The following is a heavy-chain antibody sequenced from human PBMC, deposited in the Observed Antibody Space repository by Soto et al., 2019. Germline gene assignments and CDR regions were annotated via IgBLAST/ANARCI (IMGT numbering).Heavy chain of an antibody. D-gene: IGHD2-2*01. V-gene: IGHV3-23*01. J-gene: IGHJ4*02. Sequence: EVQLLESGGGLVQPGGSLRLSCAASGFSFNNYAMNWVRQAPGQGLEWVSTIGDSGSTYYADSVKGRFTISRDNSNITLYLQMKSLRAEDTAVYFCAKDVGGHYCTPTSCLYFFHSWGRGTLVTVSS. CDR3: AKDVGGHYCTPTSCLYFFHS. CDR2: IGDSGST. CDR1: GFSFNNYA.